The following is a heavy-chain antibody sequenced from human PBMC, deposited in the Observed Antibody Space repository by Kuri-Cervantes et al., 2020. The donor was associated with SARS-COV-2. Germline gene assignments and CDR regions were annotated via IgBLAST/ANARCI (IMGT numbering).Heavy chain of an antibody. CDR2: ISYDGSNK. CDR1: GFTFSSYA. CDR3: ARYDGSTNNYYYYGMDV. D-gene: IGHD2-2*01. J-gene: IGHJ6*02. Sequence: GGSLRLSCAASGFTFSSYAMHWVRQAPGKGLEWVAVISYDGSNKYYADSVKGRFTISRDNSKNTLYLQMNSLRAEDTAVYYCARYDGSTNNYYYYGMDVWAQGTTVTVSS. V-gene: IGHV3-30*04.